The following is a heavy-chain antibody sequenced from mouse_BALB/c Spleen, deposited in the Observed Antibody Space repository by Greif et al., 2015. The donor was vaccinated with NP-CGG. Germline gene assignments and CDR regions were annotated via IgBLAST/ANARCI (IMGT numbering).Heavy chain of an antibody. V-gene: IGHV3-6*02. CDR3: ARNLFAY. CDR2: ISYDGSN. J-gene: IGHJ3*01. Sequence: EVKLLESGPGLVKPSQSLSLTCSVTGYSITSGYYWNWIRQFPGNKLEWMGYISYDGSNNYNPSLKNRISITRDTSKNQFFLKLNSVTTEDTATYYCARNLFAYWGQGTLVTVSA. CDR1: GYSITSGYY.